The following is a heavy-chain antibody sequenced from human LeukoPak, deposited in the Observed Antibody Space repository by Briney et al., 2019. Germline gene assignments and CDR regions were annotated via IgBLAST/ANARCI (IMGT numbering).Heavy chain of an antibody. J-gene: IGHJ5*01. CDR1: GGSITTHY. D-gene: IGHD3-22*01. CDR2: IYHTGIN. Sequence: SETLSLTCSISGGSITTHYWSWIRQPPGKGLEWIGYIYHTGINKYNPSLKSRVTISVDTPKKQFSLKLSSVTAADTAVYYCARTAYSSGYFPNWFDSWGQGTLVTVSS. V-gene: IGHV4-59*03. CDR3: ARTAYSSGYFPNWFDS.